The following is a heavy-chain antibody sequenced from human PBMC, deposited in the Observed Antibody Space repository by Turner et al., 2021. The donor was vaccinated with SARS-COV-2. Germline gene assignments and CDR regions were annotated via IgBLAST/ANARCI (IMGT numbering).Heavy chain of an antibody. V-gene: IGHV1-69*10. CDR3: TGVDGGFGELGYYYYYGMDV. Sequence: QVQRVQSGSEVKKPGSSVKVSCKASGGPFSTYAISWVRQAPGQGPEWMGGIIAMRGIANYAEKFQGNATITGGKTTCADYLELRSLRSGGTAVDYWTGVDGGFGELGYYYYYGMDVWGQGTTVTVSS. D-gene: IGHD3-10*01. CDR1: GGPFSTYA. J-gene: IGHJ6*02. CDR2: IIAMRGIA.